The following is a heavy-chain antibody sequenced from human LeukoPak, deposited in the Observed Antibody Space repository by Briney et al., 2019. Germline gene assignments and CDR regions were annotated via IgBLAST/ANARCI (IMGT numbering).Heavy chain of an antibody. D-gene: IGHD2-15*01. CDR2: IIPIFGTA. CDR3: ARAPYCSGGSCLGPNWFDP. J-gene: IGHJ5*02. CDR1: GGTFSSYA. V-gene: IGHV1-69*06. Sequence: SVKVSCKASGGTFSSYAISWVRQAPGHGLEWMGGIIPIFGTANYAQKFQGRVTITADKSTSTAYMELSSLRSEDTAVYYCARAPYCSGGSCLGPNWFDPWGQGTLVTVSS.